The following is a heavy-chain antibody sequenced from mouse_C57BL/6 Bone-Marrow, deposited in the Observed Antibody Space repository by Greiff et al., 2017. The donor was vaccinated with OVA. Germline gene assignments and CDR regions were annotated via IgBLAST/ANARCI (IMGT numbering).Heavy chain of an antibody. CDR2: ISSGGDYL. CDR1: GFTFSSYA. CDR3: TRLLDAMDY. Sequence: EVHLVESGAGLVKPGGSLKLSCAASGFTFSSYAMSWVRQTPEKRLEWVAYISSGGDYLYYADTVKGRFTISRDNARNTLYLQMSSLKSEDTAMYYCTRLLDAMDYWGQGTSVTVSS. V-gene: IGHV5-9-1*02. D-gene: IGHD2-1*01. J-gene: IGHJ4*01.